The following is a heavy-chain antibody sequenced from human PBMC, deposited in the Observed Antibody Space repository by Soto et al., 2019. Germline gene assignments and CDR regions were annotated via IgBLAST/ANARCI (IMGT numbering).Heavy chain of an antibody. Sequence: QGQLVQSGAEVKKLGASVKVSCKASGYTFTNYGFTWVRQAPGQGLEWMGWISAYNGNTNYAQKFPGRVTMTTDTSTTTAYMELRSLRSDDTAVYYCARGGPFAVADTDYWGQGTLVTVSS. V-gene: IGHV1-18*01. CDR2: ISAYNGNT. D-gene: IGHD3-3*01. J-gene: IGHJ4*02. CDR1: GYTFTNYG. CDR3: ARGGPFAVADTDY.